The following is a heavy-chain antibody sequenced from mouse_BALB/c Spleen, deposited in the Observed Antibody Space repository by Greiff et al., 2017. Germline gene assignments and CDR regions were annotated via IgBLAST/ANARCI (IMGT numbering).Heavy chain of an antibody. CDR2: IWAGGST. Sequence: VMLVESGPGLVAPSQSLSITCTVSGFSLTSYGVHWVRQPPGKGLEWLGVIWAGGSTNYNSALMSRLSISKDNSKSQVFLKMNSLQTDDTAMYYCARDGITTVVARYFDVWGAGTTVTVSS. CDR1: GFSLTSYG. D-gene: IGHD1-1*01. V-gene: IGHV2-9*02. J-gene: IGHJ1*01. CDR3: ARDGITTVVARYFDV.